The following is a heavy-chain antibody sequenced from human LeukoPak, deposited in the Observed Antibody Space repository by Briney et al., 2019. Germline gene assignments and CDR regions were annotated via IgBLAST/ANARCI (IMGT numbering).Heavy chain of an antibody. CDR1: GYTLTSYA. Sequence: ASVKVSCKASGYTLTSYAINWVRQAPGQGLEWIGWINTNTGNPTYAQGFTGRFVFSLDTSVSTTYLQISSLKAEDTAVYYCARDPRAAADGKGDYWGQGTLVTVSS. CDR3: ARDPRAAADGKGDY. D-gene: IGHD6-13*01. CDR2: INTNTGNP. V-gene: IGHV7-4-1*02. J-gene: IGHJ4*02.